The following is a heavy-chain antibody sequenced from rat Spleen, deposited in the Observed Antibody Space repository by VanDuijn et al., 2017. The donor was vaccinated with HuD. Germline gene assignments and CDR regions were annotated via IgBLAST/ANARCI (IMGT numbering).Heavy chain of an antibody. Sequence: EVQLVESGGGLMQPGRSLKLSCVASGFTFGVYGMHWIRQAPTKGLEWVASISPSGGSTYYRDSVKGRFTISRDNAKSTLYLQMDSLRSEDTATYFCATPYYDGTYYYVYYVMDAWGQGASVTVSS. CDR2: ISPSGGST. J-gene: IGHJ4*01. CDR3: ATPYYDGTYYYVYYVMDA. CDR1: GFTFGVYG. D-gene: IGHD1-12*02. V-gene: IGHV5-19*01.